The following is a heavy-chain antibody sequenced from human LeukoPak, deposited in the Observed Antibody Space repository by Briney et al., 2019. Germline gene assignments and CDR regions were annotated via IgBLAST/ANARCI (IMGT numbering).Heavy chain of an antibody. CDR3: ARGYSGNQGYYYGMDV. CDR2: FDPEDGET. V-gene: IGHV1-24*01. J-gene: IGHJ6*02. D-gene: IGHD1-26*01. Sequence: ASVKVSCKVSGYTLTELSMHWVRQAPGKGLEWMGGFDPEDGETIYAQKFQGRVTMTEDTSTDTAYMELSSLRSEDTAVYYCARGYSGNQGYYYGMDVWGQGTTVTVSS. CDR1: GYTLTELS.